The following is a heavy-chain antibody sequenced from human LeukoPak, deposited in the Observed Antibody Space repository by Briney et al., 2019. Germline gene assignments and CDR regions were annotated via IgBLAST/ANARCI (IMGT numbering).Heavy chain of an antibody. D-gene: IGHD3-22*01. V-gene: IGHV3-23*01. CDR2: ISGSGGST. CDR3: AKVGYYDSSDSVHY. J-gene: IGHJ4*02. CDR1: GFTFSSYA. Sequence: LPGVSLRLSCAAAGFTFSSYAMSWVRQAPGKGLEWVSAISGSGGSTYYADSVKGRFTISRDNSKNTLYLQMNSLRAEDTAVYYCAKVGYYDSSDSVHYWDQGTLVTVSS.